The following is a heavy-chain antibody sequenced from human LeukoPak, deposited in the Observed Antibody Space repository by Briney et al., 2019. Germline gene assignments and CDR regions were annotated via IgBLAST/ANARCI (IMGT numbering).Heavy chain of an antibody. D-gene: IGHD3-10*01. CDR3: ARDVGAVRGEVYFDY. CDR2: ISSSGSTI. V-gene: IGHV3-11*01. J-gene: IGHJ4*02. Sequence: PGGSLRLSCAASGFTFSDYYMSWIRQAPGKGLEWVSYISSSGSTIYYADSVKGRFTISRDNAKNSLYLQMNGLRAEDTAVYYCARDVGAVRGEVYFDYWGQGTLVTVSS. CDR1: GFTFSDYY.